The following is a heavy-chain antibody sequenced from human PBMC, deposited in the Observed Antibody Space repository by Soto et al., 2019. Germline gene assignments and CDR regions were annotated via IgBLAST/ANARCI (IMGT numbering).Heavy chain of an antibody. CDR1: GGSISSSSYY. V-gene: IGHV4-39*01. D-gene: IGHD3-3*01. CDR2: IYYSGST. Sequence: PSETLSLTCTVSGGSISSSSYYWGWIRQPPGKGLEWIGSIYYSGSTYYNPSLKSRVTISVDTSKNQFSLKLSSVTAADTAVYFDARHLDFIGFWSGYYSLFNYWGQGTLVTVSS. CDR3: ARHLDFIGFWSGYYSLFNY. J-gene: IGHJ4*02.